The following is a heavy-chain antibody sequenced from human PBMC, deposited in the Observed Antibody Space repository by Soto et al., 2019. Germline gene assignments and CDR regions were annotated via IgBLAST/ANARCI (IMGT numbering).Heavy chain of an antibody. CDR2: IIPIFGTA. Sequence: SVTVSCKASEGTFSSYAISCVRQAPGQGLEWMGGIIPIFGTANYAQKFQGRVTITADESTSTAYMELSSLRSEDTAVYYCARDGGGYSYGPLWYYGMDVWGQGTTVTSP. CDR1: EGTFSSYA. J-gene: IGHJ6*02. V-gene: IGHV1-69*13. D-gene: IGHD5-18*01. CDR3: ARDGGGYSYGPLWYYGMDV.